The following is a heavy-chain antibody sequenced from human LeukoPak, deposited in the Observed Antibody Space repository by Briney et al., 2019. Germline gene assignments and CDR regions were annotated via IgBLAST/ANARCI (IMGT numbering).Heavy chain of an antibody. CDR3: ARALPNIDYDF. J-gene: IGHJ4*02. CDR1: GFTFSSYS. D-gene: IGHD2/OR15-2a*01. V-gene: IGHV3-21*01. Sequence: PGGSLRLSCAASGFTFSSYSMNWVRQAPGKGLEWVSSISSSSSYIYYADSVKGRFTISRDNAKNSLYLQMNSLRAEDTAVYFCARALPNIDYDFWGQGTLVTVSS. CDR2: ISSSSSYI.